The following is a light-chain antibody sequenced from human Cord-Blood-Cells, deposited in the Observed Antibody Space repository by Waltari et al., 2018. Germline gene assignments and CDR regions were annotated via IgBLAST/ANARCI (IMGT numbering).Light chain of an antibody. V-gene: IGKV3-15*01. CDR1: QSVSSN. Sequence: EIVMTQSPATLSVSPGERATLSCRASQSVSSNLAWYQQKPGQAPRLLIDGASTRATGIPARCSGSGSGTEFTLTISSLQSEDFAVYYGQQYNNWPPYSFGQGTKLEIK. J-gene: IGKJ2*03. CDR3: QQYNNWPPYS. CDR2: GAS.